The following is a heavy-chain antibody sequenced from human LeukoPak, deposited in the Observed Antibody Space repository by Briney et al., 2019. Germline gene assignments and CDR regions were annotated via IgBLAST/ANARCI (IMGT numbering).Heavy chain of an antibody. CDR2: IYYSGST. J-gene: IGHJ3*02. D-gene: IGHD4-17*01. V-gene: IGHV4-59*01. CDR3: ARNSVAYGDYTAGAFDI. Sequence: SSETLSLTCTVSGGSISSYYWSWIRQPPGKGLEWIGYIYYSGSTNYNPSLKSRVTISVDTSKNQFSLKLSSVTAADTAVYYCARNSVAYGDYTAGAFDIWGQGTMVTVSS. CDR1: GGSISSYY.